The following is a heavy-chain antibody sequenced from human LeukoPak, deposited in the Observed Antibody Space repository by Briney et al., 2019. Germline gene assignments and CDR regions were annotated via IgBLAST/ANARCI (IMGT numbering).Heavy chain of an antibody. CDR3: ARGRGCSSMSCYPDY. V-gene: IGHV3-21*01. Sequence: GGSLRLSCAASGFSFSGHSINWVRQAPGKGLEWVSSISPSSSYIHYADSVKGRFTISRDNAKNSLYLQMNSLRAEDTAAYYGARGRGCSSMSCYPDYWGQGTLVTVSS. CDR2: ISPSSSYI. D-gene: IGHD2-2*01. CDR1: GFSFSGHS. J-gene: IGHJ4*02.